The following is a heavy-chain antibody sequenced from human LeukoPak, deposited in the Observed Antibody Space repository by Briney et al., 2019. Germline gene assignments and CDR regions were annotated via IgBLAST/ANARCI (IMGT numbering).Heavy chain of an antibody. CDR1: GGTFSSYA. Sequence: SVTVSCKASGGTFSSYAISWVRQAPGQGLEWMGGIIPIFGTANYAQKFQGRVTITADKSTSTAYMELSSLRSEDTAVYYCARGGYSSGWYGALYYWGQGTLVTVSS. D-gene: IGHD6-19*01. CDR3: ARGGYSSGWYGALYY. CDR2: IIPIFGTA. J-gene: IGHJ4*02. V-gene: IGHV1-69*06.